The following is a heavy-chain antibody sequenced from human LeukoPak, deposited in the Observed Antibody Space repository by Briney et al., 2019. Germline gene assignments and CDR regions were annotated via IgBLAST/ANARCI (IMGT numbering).Heavy chain of an antibody. Sequence: PGGSLRLSCAASGFTFSSYAMSWIRQPPGKGLEWIGYIFYTGTTNYNPSLKSRVTISVDTSKNQFSLKLSSVTAADTAVYYCARYNGTYYTYWGQGTLVTVSP. V-gene: IGHV4-59*01. J-gene: IGHJ4*02. CDR3: ARYNGTYYTY. CDR1: GFTFSSYA. D-gene: IGHD1-26*01. CDR2: IFYTGTT.